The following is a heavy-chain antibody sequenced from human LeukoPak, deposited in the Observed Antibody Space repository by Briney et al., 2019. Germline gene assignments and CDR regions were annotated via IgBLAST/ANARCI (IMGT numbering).Heavy chain of an antibody. CDR3: VRDDSSHFDY. Sequence: GGSLRLSYAASGFTFRSYWMHWVRQAPGKGLVWVSRINRDGSSTNHADSVKGRFTISRDNAKNTLYLQMNSLRAEDTAVYYCVRDDSSHFDYWGQGALVTVSS. D-gene: IGHD6-13*01. V-gene: IGHV3-74*01. CDR2: INRDGSST. J-gene: IGHJ4*02. CDR1: GFTFRSYW.